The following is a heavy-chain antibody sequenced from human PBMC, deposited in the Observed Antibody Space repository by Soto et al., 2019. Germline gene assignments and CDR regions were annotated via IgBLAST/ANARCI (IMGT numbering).Heavy chain of an antibody. CDR3: ATADITWLHYFDY. J-gene: IGHJ4*02. CDR2: ISSSSTTI. Sequence: GALRLSCAASGFTFNTYIMNWVLQAPGRGLEWVSYISSSSTTIYYADSVKGRFTISRDNAKNSLYLQMNSLTDEDTAVYYCATADITWLHYFDYWGRGTLVTVSS. D-gene: IGHD5-12*01. CDR1: GFTFNTYI. V-gene: IGHV3-48*02.